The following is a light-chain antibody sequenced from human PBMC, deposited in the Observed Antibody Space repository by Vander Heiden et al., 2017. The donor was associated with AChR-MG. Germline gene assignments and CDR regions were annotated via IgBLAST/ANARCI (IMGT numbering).Light chain of an antibody. Sequence: DIVMTQSPLSLPVTPGEPASISCRSSQSLLHSNGYNYLDWYLQKPGQSPQLLIYLGSNRASGVPDRFSGSGSGTDFTLKISRVEAEDVGVYYCMQALQTHSFAPGTKVDIK. CDR1: QSLLHSNGYNY. CDR3: MQALQTHS. J-gene: IGKJ3*01. CDR2: LGS. V-gene: IGKV2-28*01.